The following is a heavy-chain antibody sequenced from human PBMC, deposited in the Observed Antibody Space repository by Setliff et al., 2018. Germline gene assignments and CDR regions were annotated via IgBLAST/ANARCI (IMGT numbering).Heavy chain of an antibody. D-gene: IGHD6-6*01. Sequence: SETLSLTCTAYGGTFSDYYWTWIRQPPGKGLEWIGEINHSGTTHYNPSLKSRVTISVDTSKNQFSLTMSSVTAADAAVYYCARGRNVAARLLDTWGQGSRVTVSS. CDR1: GGTFSDYY. V-gene: IGHV4-34*01. CDR3: ARGRNVAARLLDT. J-gene: IGHJ5*02. CDR2: INHSGTT.